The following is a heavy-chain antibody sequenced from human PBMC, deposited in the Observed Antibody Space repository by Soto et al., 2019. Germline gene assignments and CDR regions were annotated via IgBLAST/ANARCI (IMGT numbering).Heavy chain of an antibody. J-gene: IGHJ4*02. D-gene: IGHD2-2*01. V-gene: IGHV1-3*01. Sequence: GASVKVSCKASGYTVTSYAMHCVRQAPGQMLEWMGWINAGNGNTKYSQKFQGRVTITRDTSASTAYMELSSLRSEDTAVYYCARVKSRVPAAPLDYWGQGTLVTVSS. CDR3: ARVKSRVPAAPLDY. CDR1: GYTVTSYA. CDR2: INAGNGNT.